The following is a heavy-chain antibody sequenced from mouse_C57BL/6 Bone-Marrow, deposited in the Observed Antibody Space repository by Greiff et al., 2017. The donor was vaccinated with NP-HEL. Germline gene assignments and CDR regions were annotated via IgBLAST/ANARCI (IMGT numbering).Heavy chain of an antibody. D-gene: IGHD1-1*01. CDR2: IWWDDDK. J-gene: IGHJ1*03. CDR3: ARIAGYGSSYVGYFDV. Sequence: QVTLKVCGPGILQPSQTLSLTCSFSGFSLSTFGMGVGWIRQPSGKGLEWLAHIWWDDDKYYNPALKSRLTISKDTSKNQVFLKIANVDTADTATYYCARIAGYGSSYVGYFDVWGTGTTVTVSS. CDR1: GFSLSTFGMG. V-gene: IGHV8-8*01.